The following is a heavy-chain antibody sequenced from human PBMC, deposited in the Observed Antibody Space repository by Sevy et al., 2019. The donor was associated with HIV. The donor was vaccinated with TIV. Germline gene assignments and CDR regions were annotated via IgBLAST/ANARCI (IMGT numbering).Heavy chain of an antibody. D-gene: IGHD3-22*01. CDR2: IYPGDSDT. CDR3: ARQGRHYYDSSGYYFVEP. V-gene: IGHV5-51*01. CDR1: GYSFTSYW. Sequence: GESLKISCKGSGYSFTSYWSGWVRQMPGKGLEWMGIIYPGDSDTRYSPSFQGQVTISADKSISTAYLQWSSLKASDTAMYYCARQGRHYYDSSGYYFVEPWGQGTMVTVSS. J-gene: IGHJ3*01.